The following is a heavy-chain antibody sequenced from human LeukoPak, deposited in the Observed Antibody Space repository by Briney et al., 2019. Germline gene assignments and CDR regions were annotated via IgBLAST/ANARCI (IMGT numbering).Heavy chain of an antibody. J-gene: IGHJ3*02. CDR1: GYTFTGYY. V-gene: IGHV1-2*06. CDR3: ARDTPYDFWSGYYTGAGAFDI. D-gene: IGHD3-3*01. Sequence: GASVKVSCKASGYTFTGYYMHWVRQAPGQGLEWMGRINPNSGGTNYAQKFQGRVTMTRDTSISTAYMELSRLRSDDTAVYYCARDTPYDFWSGYYTGAGAFDIWGQGTMVTVSS. CDR2: INPNSGGT.